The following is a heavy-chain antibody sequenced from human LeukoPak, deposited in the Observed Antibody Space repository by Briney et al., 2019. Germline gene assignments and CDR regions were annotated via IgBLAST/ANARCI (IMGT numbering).Heavy chain of an antibody. Sequence: SETLSLTCAVSGYSISNGYYWGWIRQPPGKGLEWTGTIYHSGTTYYNPSLKSRVTISVDTSKNQFSLKLSSVTAADTAIYYCARIQYDNSVFFDLRREFQHWGQGTLVTVSS. CDR1: GYSISNGYY. CDR2: IYHSGTT. D-gene: IGHD3-22*01. CDR3: ARIQYDNSVFFDLRREFQH. J-gene: IGHJ1*01. V-gene: IGHV4-38-2*01.